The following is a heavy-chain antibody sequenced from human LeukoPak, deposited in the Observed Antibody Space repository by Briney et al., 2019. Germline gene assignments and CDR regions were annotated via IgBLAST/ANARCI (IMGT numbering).Heavy chain of an antibody. V-gene: IGHV4-59*01. J-gene: IGHJ4*02. Sequence: SETLSLTCTVSGGSISSYYWSWIRQPPGKGLEWIGYIYYSGSTNYNPSLKSRVTISVDTSKNQFSLKLSSVTAADTAVYYCARGQRWLQLGYFDYWGQGTLVTVSS. CDR1: GGSISSYY. D-gene: IGHD5-24*01. CDR3: ARGQRWLQLGYFDY. CDR2: IYYSGST.